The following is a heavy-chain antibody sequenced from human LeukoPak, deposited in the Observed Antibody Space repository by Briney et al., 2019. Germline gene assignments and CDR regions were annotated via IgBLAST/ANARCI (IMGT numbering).Heavy chain of an antibody. CDR1: GLTFSRYG. V-gene: IGHV3-30*18. D-gene: IGHD4-17*01. Sequence: PGRSLRLSCAASGLTFSRYGMHWVRQAPGKGLEWVAVISPAGSSRYHADSVEGRFTISRDNSMNTLYLQMNSLRPEDTAVYYCAKEIHDYGAVDYWGQGTLVTVSS. CDR2: ISPAGSSR. J-gene: IGHJ4*02. CDR3: AKEIHDYGAVDY.